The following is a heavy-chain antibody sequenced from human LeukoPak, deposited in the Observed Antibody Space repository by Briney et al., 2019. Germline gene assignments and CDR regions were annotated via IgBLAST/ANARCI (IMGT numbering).Heavy chain of an antibody. D-gene: IGHD2/OR15-2a*01. CDR1: GFTFSSYS. J-gene: IGHJ3*02. CDR3: ARLIGGDAFDI. CDR2: ISSSSSYI. V-gene: IGHV3-21*01. Sequence: GGSLRLSCAASGFTFSSYSMNWVRQAPGKGLEWVSSISSSSSYIYYADSVKGRFTISRDSAKNSLYLQMNSLRAEDTAVYYCARLIGGDAFDIWGQGTMVTVSS.